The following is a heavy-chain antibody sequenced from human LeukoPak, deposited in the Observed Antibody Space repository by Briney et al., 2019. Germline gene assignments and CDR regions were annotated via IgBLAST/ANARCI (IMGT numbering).Heavy chain of an antibody. CDR2: VSYSGST. CDR1: GGSISSYY. J-gene: IGHJ4*02. V-gene: IGHV4-59*01. CDR3: ARENDRYGRIDY. Sequence: SETLSLTCTVSGGSISSYYWSWVRQPPGKGLEWIGYVSYSGSTDYNPSLKSRVIISIDTPKNQFSLRLSSVTAADTAVYYCARENDRYGRIDYWGQGTQVIVSS. D-gene: IGHD5-18*01.